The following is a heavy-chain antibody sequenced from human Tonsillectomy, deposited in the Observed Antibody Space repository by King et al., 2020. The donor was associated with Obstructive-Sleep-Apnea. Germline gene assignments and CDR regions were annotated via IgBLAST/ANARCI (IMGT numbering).Heavy chain of an antibody. CDR2: IYFSGST. CDR1: GGSISSSSYY. J-gene: IGHJ5*02. Sequence: VQLQESGPGLVKPSETLSLTCTVSGGSISSSSYYWGWIRQPPGKGLEWIGSIYFSGSTYYNPSLKSRVTISAATSMNQFSLKLSSVTAADTAVYYCARGEYWFDPWGQGTLVTVSS. V-gene: IGHV4-39*07. CDR3: ARGEYWFDP.